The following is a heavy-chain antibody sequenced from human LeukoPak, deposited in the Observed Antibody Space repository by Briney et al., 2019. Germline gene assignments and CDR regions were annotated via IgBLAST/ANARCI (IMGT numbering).Heavy chain of an antibody. CDR3: ARAYSSGVFYFDY. V-gene: IGHV1-2*06. CDR1: GYTFIGYY. CDR2: INPKSGAT. Sequence: GASVTVSCTASGYTFIGYYIHWVRRAPGQGPEWMGRINPKSGATDHAQKFQGRVTMTSDTSINTAYMELRGLRYDDTAIYYCARAYSSGVFYFDYWGQGTLVTVSS. J-gene: IGHJ4*02. D-gene: IGHD6-25*01.